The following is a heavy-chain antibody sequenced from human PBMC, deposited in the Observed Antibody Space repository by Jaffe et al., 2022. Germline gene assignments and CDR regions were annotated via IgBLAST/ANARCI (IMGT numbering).Heavy chain of an antibody. CDR2: ISSSGSTI. CDR3: ASSGYSYGLPPRDY. Sequence: EVQLVESGGGLVQPGGSLRLSCAASGFTFSSYEMNWVRQAPGKGLEWVSYISSSGSTIYYADSVKGRFTISRDNAKNSLYLQMNSLRAEDTAVYYCASSGYSYGLPPRDYWGQGTLVTVSS. D-gene: IGHD5-18*01. CDR1: GFTFSSYE. J-gene: IGHJ4*02. V-gene: IGHV3-48*03.